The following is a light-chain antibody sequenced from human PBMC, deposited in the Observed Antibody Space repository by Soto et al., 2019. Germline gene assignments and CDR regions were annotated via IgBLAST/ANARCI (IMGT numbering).Light chain of an antibody. CDR3: ASYAGTNKV. Sequence: QSVLTQPPSASGSPGQSVAISCTGTSSDIGGYNSVSWYQQYPGEVPRLLISEVSERPSGVPDRFSGSKSGNTASLTISGLQAEDEADYYCASYAGTNKVFGTGTKVTVL. J-gene: IGLJ1*01. CDR1: SSDIGGYNS. CDR2: EVS. V-gene: IGLV2-8*01.